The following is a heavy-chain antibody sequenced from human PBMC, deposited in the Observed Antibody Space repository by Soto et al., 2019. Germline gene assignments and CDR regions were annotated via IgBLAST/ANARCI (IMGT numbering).Heavy chain of an antibody. D-gene: IGHD2-15*01. CDR1: GGTFSSYA. CDR2: IIPIFGTA. V-gene: IGHV1-69*13. Sequence: SVKVSCKASGGTFSSYAISWVRQAPGQGLEWMGGIIPIFGTANYAQKFQGRVTITADESTSTAYMELSSLRSEDTAVYYCARGDGVVVVAASDNYYYYYGMDVWGQGTTVTVSS. CDR3: ARGDGVVVVAASDNYYYYYGMDV. J-gene: IGHJ6*02.